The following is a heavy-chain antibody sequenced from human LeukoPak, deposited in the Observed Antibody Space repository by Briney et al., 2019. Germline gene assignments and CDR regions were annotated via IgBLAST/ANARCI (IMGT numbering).Heavy chain of an antibody. CDR2: IDPSGGST. D-gene: IGHD3-22*01. V-gene: IGHV1-46*01. CDR3: ASVGGGDSSRWYYFDY. J-gene: IGHJ4*02. CDR1: GYTFTIYY. Sequence: ASVKVSCKASGYTFTIYYLHWVRQAPGQGLEWMGIIDPSGGSTNYAQKFQGRVTMTRDTSTSTVYMEMSSLRSEDTAVYYCASVGGGDSSRWYYFDYWGQGTLVTVSS.